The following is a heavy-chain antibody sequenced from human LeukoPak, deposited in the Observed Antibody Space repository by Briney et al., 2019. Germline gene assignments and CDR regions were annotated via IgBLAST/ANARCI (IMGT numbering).Heavy chain of an antibody. D-gene: IGHD5-24*01. J-gene: IGHJ4*02. CDR3: ARDNGYNYSPFDS. Sequence: GASVRVSCKASGYTFSGYYMHWVRQAPGQGLEWMGWINPNSGDTNYAQKFQGRVTMTRDTSISTAYMELSRLTSDDTAGYYCARDNGYNYSPFDSWGQGTLVNVPS. CDR1: GYTFSGYY. CDR2: INPNSGDT. V-gene: IGHV1-2*02.